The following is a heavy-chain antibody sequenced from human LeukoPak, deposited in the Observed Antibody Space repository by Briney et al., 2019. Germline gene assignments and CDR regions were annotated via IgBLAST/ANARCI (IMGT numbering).Heavy chain of an antibody. Sequence: ASVKVSCKVSGYTFTDYYMHWVQQAPGKGLEWMGLVDPEDGETIYAKKFQGRVTITADTSTDTAYMELSSLRSEDTAVYYCATVDVVPAAISLGVNIWGQGTMVTVSS. CDR1: GYTFTDYY. CDR3: ATVDVVPAAISLGVNI. J-gene: IGHJ3*02. D-gene: IGHD2-2*01. CDR2: VDPEDGET. V-gene: IGHV1-69-2*01.